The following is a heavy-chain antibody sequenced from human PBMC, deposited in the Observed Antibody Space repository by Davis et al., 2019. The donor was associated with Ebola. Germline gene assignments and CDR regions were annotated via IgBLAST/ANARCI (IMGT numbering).Heavy chain of an antibody. Sequence: GESLKISCAASGFTFSSYTLNWVRQAPGEGLEWVSGIGSDTATHYADSVRGRFTISRDDSKNTLFLQMDSLRAEDTAVYYCAKDLFWWSAADVWGQGTTVIVSS. D-gene: IGHD2-8*02. CDR2: IGSDTAT. J-gene: IGHJ6*02. CDR1: GFTFSSYT. V-gene: IGHV3-23*01. CDR3: AKDLFWWSAADV.